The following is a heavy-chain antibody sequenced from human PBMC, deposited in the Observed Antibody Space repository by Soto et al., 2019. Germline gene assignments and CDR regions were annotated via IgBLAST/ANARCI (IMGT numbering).Heavy chain of an antibody. D-gene: IGHD4-4*01. CDR2: MNPNSGNT. V-gene: IGHV1-8*02. J-gene: IGHJ3*02. CDR1: GYTFTSYD. CDR3: ARCLPGNYETDLSAFDI. Sequence: ASVKVYCKASGYTFTSYDINWVRQATGQGLEWMGWMNPNSGNTGYAQKFQGRVTMTGNTSISTAYMELSSLRSEDTAVYYCARCLPGNYETDLSAFDIWGQGTMVTVSS.